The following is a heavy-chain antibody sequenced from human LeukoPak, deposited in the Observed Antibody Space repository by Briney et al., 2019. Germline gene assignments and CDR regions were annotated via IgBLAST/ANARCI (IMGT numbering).Heavy chain of an antibody. CDR1: GFALSSHG. CDR2: TGNTGLAK. CDR3: AREATWGNWYFDL. J-gene: IGHJ2*01. Sequence: GGSLRLSCAASGFALSSHGMHWVRQAPGKGLEWVAVTGNTGLAKYFAEFAEGRFTISRDNSKNTLYLETNSLRHEDTAVYYCAREATWGNWYFDLWGRGTLVTVSS. D-gene: IGHD3-16*01. V-gene: IGHV3-30*03.